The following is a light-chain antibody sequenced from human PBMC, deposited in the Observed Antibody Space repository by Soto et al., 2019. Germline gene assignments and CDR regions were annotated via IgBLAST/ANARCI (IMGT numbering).Light chain of an antibody. V-gene: IGLV2-14*01. CDR2: DVS. CDR3: SSYTSRSPS. J-gene: IGLJ1*01. CDR1: SSDVGGYNY. Sequence: QPAAVSVSPQHSITLSCPDTSSDVGGYNYVSWYQQHPGKAPKLMIYDVSNRPSGVSNRFSGSKSGNTASLTISGLQAEDEADYYCSSYTSRSPSFGTGTKGT.